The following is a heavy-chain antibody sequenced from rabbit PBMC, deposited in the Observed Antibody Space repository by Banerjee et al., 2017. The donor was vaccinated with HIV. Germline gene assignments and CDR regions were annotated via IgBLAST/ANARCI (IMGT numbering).Heavy chain of an antibody. CDR2: IYAGKGSA. J-gene: IGHJ4*01. CDR3: VRGSISGTDYNL. V-gene: IGHV1S7*01. CDR1: GFDFSNYY. Sequence: QLKETGGGLVQPGGSLTLSCKASGFDFSNYYMSWVRQAPGKGLEWIGIIYAGKGSADYASWVNGRFTISSDNAQNTLYLQLNSLTAADTATYFCVRGSISGTDYNLWGPGTLVTVS. D-gene: IGHD1-1*01.